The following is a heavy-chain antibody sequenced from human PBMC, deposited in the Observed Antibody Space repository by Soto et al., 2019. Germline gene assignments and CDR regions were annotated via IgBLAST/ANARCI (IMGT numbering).Heavy chain of an antibody. Sequence: SETLSLTCAVSGGSISSSNWWSWVRQPPGKGLEWIGEIYHSGSTNYNPSLKSRVTISVDKSKNQFSLKLSSVTAADTAVYYCARVRVLMVYAHFDIWGQGTMVTVSS. V-gene: IGHV4-4*02. D-gene: IGHD2-8*01. CDR1: GGSISSSNW. CDR3: ARVRVLMVYAHFDI. J-gene: IGHJ3*02. CDR2: IYHSGST.